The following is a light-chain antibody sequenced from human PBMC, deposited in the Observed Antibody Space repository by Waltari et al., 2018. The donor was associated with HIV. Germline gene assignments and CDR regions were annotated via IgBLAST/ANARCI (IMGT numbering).Light chain of an antibody. Sequence: EIVMTQSPATLSVSPGERATLSCRASQSVRSNLAWYQQKPGQAPRLLIYGASSRATGIPARFSGSGSGTEFTLTISSLQSEDFAVYYCQQYGSSPQTFGQGTKVEIK. V-gene: IGKV3-15*01. CDR3: QQYGSSPQT. J-gene: IGKJ1*01. CDR1: QSVRSN. CDR2: GAS.